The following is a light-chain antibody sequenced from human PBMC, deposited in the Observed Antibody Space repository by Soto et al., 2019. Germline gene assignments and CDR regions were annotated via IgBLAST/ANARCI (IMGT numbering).Light chain of an antibody. J-gene: IGLJ3*02. CDR1: SSDVGSYER. CDR2: EVN. CDR3: CSSVGGPNWV. Sequence: CTGTSSDVGSYERVSWYQQHPGKAPTLMIYEVNKRPSGVSNRFSGSKSGNTASLTISGLQAEDEADYYCCSSVGGPNWVFGGGTKVTVL. V-gene: IGLV2-23*02.